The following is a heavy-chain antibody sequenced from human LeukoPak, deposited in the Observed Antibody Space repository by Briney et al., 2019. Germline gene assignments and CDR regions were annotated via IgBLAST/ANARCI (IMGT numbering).Heavy chain of an antibody. Sequence: WGSLRLSCAASGFTFSSFGMNWVRQAPGKGLEWVSFISTSSSYIYYADSVKGRFTISRDNAKKSLYLQMNSLRAEDTALYYCAKGLERESRLDSWGQGTLVTVSS. D-gene: IGHD1-1*01. CDR2: ISTSSSYI. J-gene: IGHJ4*02. CDR3: AKGLERESRLDS. V-gene: IGHV3-21*04. CDR1: GFTFSSFG.